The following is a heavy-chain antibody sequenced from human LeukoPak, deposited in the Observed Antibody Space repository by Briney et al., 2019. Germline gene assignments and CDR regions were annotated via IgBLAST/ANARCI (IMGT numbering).Heavy chain of an antibody. CDR2: IYSSGST. J-gene: IGHJ4*02. Sequence: GGSLRRSCAASGFTVSSSYMTWVRQAPGKGLEWVSVIYSSGSTYYADSVKGRFTISRDNSKNTLYLQMNSLRDEDTAVYYCARAYNYGSGTNWGQGTLVTVSS. D-gene: IGHD3-10*01. V-gene: IGHV3-53*01. CDR1: GFTVSSSY. CDR3: ARAYNYGSGTN.